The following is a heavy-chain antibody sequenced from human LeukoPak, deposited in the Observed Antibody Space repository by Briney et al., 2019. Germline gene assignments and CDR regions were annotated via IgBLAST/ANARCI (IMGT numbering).Heavy chain of an antibody. J-gene: IGHJ4*02. D-gene: IGHD4-11*01. CDR3: ARHVADPVKGYYFDY. V-gene: IGHV5-51*01. CDR1: GYSFTSYW. Sequence: GESLKISCKGSGYSFTSYWIGWVRQMPGKGLEWMGIIYPGDSDTRYSPSFQGQVTISADKSISTAYLQWSSLKASDTAMYYCARHVADPVKGYYFDYWGQGTLVAVSS. CDR2: IYPGDSDT.